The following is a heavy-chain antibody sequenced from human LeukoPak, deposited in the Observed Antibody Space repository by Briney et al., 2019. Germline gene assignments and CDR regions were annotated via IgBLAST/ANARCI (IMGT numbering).Heavy chain of an antibody. V-gene: IGHV3-21*01. J-gene: IGHJ4*02. D-gene: IGHD3-10*01. Sequence: GGPLRLSCAASGFTFSSYSMNWVRQAPGEGLEWVSSISSSSSYIYYADSVTGRFTISRDNAKNSLYLQMNSLRAEDTAVYYCASSRNPGSGSYPFDYWGQGTLVTVSS. CDR1: GFTFSSYS. CDR3: ASSRNPGSGSYPFDY. CDR2: ISSSSSYI.